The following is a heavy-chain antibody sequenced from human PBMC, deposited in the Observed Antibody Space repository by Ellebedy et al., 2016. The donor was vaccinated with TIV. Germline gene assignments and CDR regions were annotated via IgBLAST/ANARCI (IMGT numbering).Heavy chain of an antibody. Sequence: GESLKISCAASGFTFSTFAMGWVRQTPGKGLEWVSGIYGTGRSTFYSDSVKGRFTISRDNSKNTLYLQMNSLRAEDKAIYYCAKDQVGGDGRWVFDIWGQGTMVTVSS. D-gene: IGHD3-16*01. CDR1: GFTFSTFA. CDR2: IYGTGRST. V-gene: IGHV3-23*01. J-gene: IGHJ3*02. CDR3: AKDQVGGDGRWVFDI.